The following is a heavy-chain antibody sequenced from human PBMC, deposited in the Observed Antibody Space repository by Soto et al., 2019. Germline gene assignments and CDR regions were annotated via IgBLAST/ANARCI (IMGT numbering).Heavy chain of an antibody. J-gene: IGHJ4*02. D-gene: IGHD1-7*01. CDR1: GYTFTSYA. CDR2: INAGNGNT. CDR3: ARDYNWNSKGREYYFDY. Sequence: ASVKVSCKASGYTFTSYAMHWVRQAPGQRLEWMGWINAGNGNTKYSQKFQGRVTITRDTSASTAYMELSSLRSEDTAVYYCARDYNWNSKGREYYFDYWGQGTLVTVSS. V-gene: IGHV1-3*01.